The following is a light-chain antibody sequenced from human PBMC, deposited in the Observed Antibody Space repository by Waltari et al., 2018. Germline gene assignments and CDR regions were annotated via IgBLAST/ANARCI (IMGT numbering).Light chain of an antibody. V-gene: IGKV1-17*01. Sequence: DIQMTQSPSSLSASVGDTVTITCRASQGISNYLNWFQKKRGKTHKLLIYAATSLQSGVPSRFSARASGTEFTLTINSLQPEDVATYYCIQHDNYPWTFGQGTKVEIK. CDR2: AAT. CDR3: IQHDNYPWT. J-gene: IGKJ1*01. CDR1: QGISNY.